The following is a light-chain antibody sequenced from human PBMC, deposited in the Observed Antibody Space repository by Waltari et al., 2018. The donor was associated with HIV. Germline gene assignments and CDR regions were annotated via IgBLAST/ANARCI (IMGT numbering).Light chain of an antibody. CDR3: QSYDSSLKVI. Sequence: QSVLTQSPSVPGAPGQRVTISCTGTSSNIGAGYDVHWYQQFPGSVPRLLIYDNTNRPSGVPDRFSGSKSGTSASLAISGLQAEDEADYYCQSYDSSLKVIFGGGTKVTVL. J-gene: IGLJ2*01. CDR1: SSNIGAGYD. CDR2: DNT. V-gene: IGLV1-40*01.